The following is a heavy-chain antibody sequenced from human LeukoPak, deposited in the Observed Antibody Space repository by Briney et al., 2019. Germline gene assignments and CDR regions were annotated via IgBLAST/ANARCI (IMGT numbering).Heavy chain of an antibody. J-gene: IGHJ4*02. CDR1: GGSVSSGGHY. Sequence: SETLSLTCTVSGGSVSSGGHYWSWIRQPPGKGLEWIGYVYQSGITYYSPSLKSRVSISVDRSNNQFSLELTSVTAADTAVYYCARQFGAAAGSFDYWGQGTLVTVSS. V-gene: IGHV4-30-2*01. CDR2: VYQSGIT. D-gene: IGHD6-13*01. CDR3: ARQFGAAAGSFDY.